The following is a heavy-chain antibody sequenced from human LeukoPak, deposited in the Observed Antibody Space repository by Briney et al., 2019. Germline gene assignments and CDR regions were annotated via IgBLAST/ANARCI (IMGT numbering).Heavy chain of an antibody. CDR2: IYYSGST. CDR3: ARGETGDYYGSGSSPNNWFDP. CDR1: GGSISSYY. Sequence: PSETLSLTCTVSGGSISSYYWGWIRQPPGKGLEWIGYIYYSGSTNYNPSLKSRVTISVDTSKNQFSLKLSSVTAADTAVYYCARGETGDYYGSGSSPNNWFDPWGQGTLVTVSS. V-gene: IGHV4-59*01. J-gene: IGHJ5*02. D-gene: IGHD3-10*01.